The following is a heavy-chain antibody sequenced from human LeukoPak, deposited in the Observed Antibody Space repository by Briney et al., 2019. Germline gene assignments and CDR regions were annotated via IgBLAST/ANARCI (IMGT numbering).Heavy chain of an antibody. J-gene: IGHJ5*02. CDR1: GATFSSYA. CDR3: ASSMVRGVRWFDP. D-gene: IGHD3-10*01. V-gene: IGHV1-69*06. Sequence: SVKLSCKASGATFSSYAISWVRQAPGQGLEWMGGIIPIFGTANYAQKFQGRVTITADKSTSTAYMELSSLRSEDTAVYYCASSMVRGVRWFDPWGQGTLVTVSS. CDR2: IIPIFGTA.